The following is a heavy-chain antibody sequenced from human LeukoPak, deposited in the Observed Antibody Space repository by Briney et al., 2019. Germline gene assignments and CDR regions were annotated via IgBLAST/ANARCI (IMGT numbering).Heavy chain of an antibody. D-gene: IGHD6-13*01. CDR1: GFTFSSYA. J-gene: IGHJ4*02. V-gene: IGHV3-23*01. Sequence: GGSLRLSCAASGFTFSSYAMSWVRQAPGKGLEWVSTISGSGGSTHYADSVKGRFTISRDNSKNTLYVQMNSLRAEDTAVYYCAKKGGSTWNPLDYWGQGTLVTVSP. CDR3: AKKGGSTWNPLDY. CDR2: ISGSGGST.